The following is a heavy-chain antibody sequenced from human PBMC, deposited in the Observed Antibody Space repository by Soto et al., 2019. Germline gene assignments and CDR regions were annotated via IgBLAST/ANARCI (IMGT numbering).Heavy chain of an antibody. CDR3: ATTKGYIDPFDL. CDR2: ISGSGDRT. D-gene: IGHD5-12*01. V-gene: IGHV3-23*01. Sequence: EAQLLESGGGLVQPGGSLRLSCAASGFIFSNYGMSWVRQAPGKGLEWVSSISGSGDRTHNADSVRGRFTISRDDSRNTLKLQMNSLRAEDTAIYFCATTKGYIDPFDLWGQGPLVTVSS. J-gene: IGHJ4*02. CDR1: GFIFSNYG.